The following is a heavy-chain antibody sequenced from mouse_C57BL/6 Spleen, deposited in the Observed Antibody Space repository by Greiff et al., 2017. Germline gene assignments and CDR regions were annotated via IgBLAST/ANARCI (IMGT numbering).Heavy chain of an antibody. J-gene: IGHJ3*01. CDR3: TRSGRENWGFAY. Sequence: ESGAELVRPGASVTLSCKASGYTFTDYEMHWVKQTPVHGLEWIGAIDPETGGTAYNQKFKGKAILTADKSSSTAYMELRSLTSEDSAVYYCTRSGRENWGFAYWGQGTLVTVSA. V-gene: IGHV1-15*01. CDR1: GYTFTDYE. D-gene: IGHD4-1*01. CDR2: IDPETGGT.